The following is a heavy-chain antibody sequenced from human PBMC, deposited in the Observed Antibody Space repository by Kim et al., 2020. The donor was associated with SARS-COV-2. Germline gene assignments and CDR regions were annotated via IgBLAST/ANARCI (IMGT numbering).Heavy chain of an antibody. D-gene: IGHD6-13*01. CDR3: ARGKAAANWYFDL. V-gene: IGHV4-34*01. Sequence: SETLSLTCAVYGGSFSGYYWSWIRQPPGKGLEWIGEINHSGSTNYNPSLKSRVTISVDTSKNQFSLKLSSVTAADTAVYYCARGKAAANWYFDLWSRGTLVTVSS. CDR1: GGSFSGYY. CDR2: INHSGST. J-gene: IGHJ2*01.